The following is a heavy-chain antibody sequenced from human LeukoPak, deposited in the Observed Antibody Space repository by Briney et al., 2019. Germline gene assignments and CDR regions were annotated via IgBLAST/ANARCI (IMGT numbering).Heavy chain of an antibody. CDR2: INHSGST. J-gene: IGHJ5*02. CDR3: ARGARIVIVPAAKRFDP. V-gene: IGHV4-34*01. CDR1: GGSFSGYY. D-gene: IGHD2-2*01. Sequence: PSETLSLTCAVYGGSFSGYYWSWIRQPPGKGLEWIGEINHSGSTNYNPSLKSRVTISVDTSKNQFSLKLSSVTAADTAVYYCARGARIVIVPAAKRFDPWGQGTLVTVSS.